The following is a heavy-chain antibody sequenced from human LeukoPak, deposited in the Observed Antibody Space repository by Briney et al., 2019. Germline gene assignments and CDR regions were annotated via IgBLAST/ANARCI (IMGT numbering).Heavy chain of an antibody. V-gene: IGHV3-7*01. CDR3: ARDRWFDP. Sequence: GGSLRLSCAASGFTFSSYWMSWVRQAPGKGLEWVANIKEDGSDKKYVDSVEGRFTTSRDNTKNSLYLQMNSLRAEDTAVYYCARDRWFDPWGQGTLVTVSS. J-gene: IGHJ5*02. CDR1: GFTFSSYW. CDR2: IKEDGSDK.